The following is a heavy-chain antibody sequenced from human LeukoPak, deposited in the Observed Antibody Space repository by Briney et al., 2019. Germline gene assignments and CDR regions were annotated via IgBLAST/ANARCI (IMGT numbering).Heavy chain of an antibody. CDR3: ARGSNAPPRNYFDY. CDR1: GGSFSGYY. CDR2: INHSGST. V-gene: IGHV4-34*01. D-gene: IGHD2-2*01. J-gene: IGHJ4*02. Sequence: SETLSLTCAVYGGSFSGYYWSWIRQPPGKGLEWIGEINHSGSTNYNPSLKSRVTMSVDTSKNQFSLKLSSVTAADTAVYYCARGSNAPPRNYFDYWGQGTLVTVSS.